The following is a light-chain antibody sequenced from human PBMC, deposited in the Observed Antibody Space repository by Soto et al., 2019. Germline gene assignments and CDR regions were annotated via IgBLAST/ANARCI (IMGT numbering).Light chain of an antibody. Sequence: EIVMTQSPATLSVSPGERATLSCRASQSIMSNLAWYQQKSGQAPRLLIYGASTRATAIPARFSGSGSGTDFTLTISSLQPEDFATYFCQHGYSTPLTFGGGTKVDIK. J-gene: IGKJ4*01. CDR2: GAS. CDR3: QHGYSTPLT. CDR1: QSIMSN. V-gene: IGKV3-15*01.